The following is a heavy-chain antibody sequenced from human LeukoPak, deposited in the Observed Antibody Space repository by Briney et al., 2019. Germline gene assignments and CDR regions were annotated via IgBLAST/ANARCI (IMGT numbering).Heavy chain of an antibody. CDR2: IYHSGST. Sequence: PSETLSLTCAVSGGSISSSNWWSWVRQPPGKGLEWIGEIYHSGSTNYNPSFKSRVTISVDKSKNQFSLKLSSVTAADTAVYYCARVICSSTSCPGNWFDPWGQGTLVTVSS. CDR3: ARVICSSTSCPGNWFDP. V-gene: IGHV4-4*02. J-gene: IGHJ5*02. D-gene: IGHD2-2*01. CDR1: GGSISSSNW.